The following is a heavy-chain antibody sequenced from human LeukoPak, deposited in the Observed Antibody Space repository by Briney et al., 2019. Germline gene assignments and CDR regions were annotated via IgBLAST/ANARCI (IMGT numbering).Heavy chain of an antibody. V-gene: IGHV1-2*02. Sequence: ASVKVSCKASGYSLNAYYMHWVRQAPAQGLEWMGWINPSSGGTKYAQKFQGRVTMARDTSISTTYMELSRLTSDATAVYYCARGLGLDYWGQGTLVSVSS. CDR3: ARGLGLDY. CDR2: INPSSGGT. J-gene: IGHJ4*02. D-gene: IGHD4-11*01. CDR1: GYSLNAYY.